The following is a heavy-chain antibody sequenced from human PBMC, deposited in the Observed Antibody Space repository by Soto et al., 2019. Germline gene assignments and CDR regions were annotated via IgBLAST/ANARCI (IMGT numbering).Heavy chain of an antibody. Sequence: GGSLRLSCAASGFTFSSYAMHWVRQSPGKGLEWVAVISYDGSNKYYADSVKGRFTISRDNSKNTLYLQMNSLRAEDTAVYYCAREKGGYDFWSGQGLIGAFDIWGQGTMVT. CDR1: GFTFSSYA. V-gene: IGHV3-30-3*01. CDR3: AREKGGYDFWSGQGLIGAFDI. D-gene: IGHD3-3*01. CDR2: ISYDGSNK. J-gene: IGHJ3*02.